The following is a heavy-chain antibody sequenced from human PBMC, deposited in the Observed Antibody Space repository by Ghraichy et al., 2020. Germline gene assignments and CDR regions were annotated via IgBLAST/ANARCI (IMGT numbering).Heavy chain of an antibody. Sequence: SETLSLTCTVSGGSVSSGSYYWSWIRQPPGKGLEWIGYIYYSGSTNYNPSLKSRVTISVDTSKNQFSLKLSSVTAADTAVYYCARDIAVAGTGIDYWGQGTLVTVSS. CDR1: GGSVSSGSYY. D-gene: IGHD6-19*01. J-gene: IGHJ4*02. CDR2: IYYSGST. V-gene: IGHV4-61*01. CDR3: ARDIAVAGTGIDY.